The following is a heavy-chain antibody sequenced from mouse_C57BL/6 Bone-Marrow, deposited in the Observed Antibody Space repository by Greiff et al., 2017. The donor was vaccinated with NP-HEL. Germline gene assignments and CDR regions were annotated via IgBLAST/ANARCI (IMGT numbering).Heavy chain of an antibody. Sequence: EVQLQQSGAELVRPGASVKLSCTASGFNIKDDYMHWVKQRPEQGLEWIGWIDPENGDTEYASKFQGKATITADTSSNTAYLQLSSLTSEDTAVYYCTWGKSDYWGQGTTLTVSS. CDR2: IDPENGDT. D-gene: IGHD2-1*01. CDR1: GFNIKDDY. V-gene: IGHV14-4*01. J-gene: IGHJ2*01. CDR3: TWGKSDY.